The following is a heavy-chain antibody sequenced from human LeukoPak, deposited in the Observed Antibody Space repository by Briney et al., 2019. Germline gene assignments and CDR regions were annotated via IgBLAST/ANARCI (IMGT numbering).Heavy chain of an antibody. D-gene: IGHD2-15*01. CDR3: ARDGKDSWGILFDY. CDR1: GFTFSSYA. J-gene: IGHJ4*02. CDR2: LHSDGTT. Sequence: PGGSLRLSCAASGFTFSSYAMSWVRQAPGKGLEWVSILHSDGTTYYADSVKGRFTISRDTSKNTLYLQMNSLRAEDTAVYYCARDGKDSWGILFDYWGQGTLVTVSS. V-gene: IGHV3-23*01.